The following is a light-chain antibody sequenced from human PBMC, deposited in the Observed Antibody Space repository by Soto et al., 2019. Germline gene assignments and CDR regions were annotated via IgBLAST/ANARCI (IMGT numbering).Light chain of an antibody. J-gene: IGLJ1*01. CDR1: SNDFGGYNY. CDR2: EVS. V-gene: IGLV2-8*01. CDR3: SSSGGSNYV. Sequence: QSALTQPPSASGSPGQSVTISCTGTSNDFGGYNYVSWYQQHTGKAPKLIIFEVSERPSGVPDRFSGSKSGSTASLTVSGLQADDEADYYCSSSGGSNYVFGTGTKVTVL.